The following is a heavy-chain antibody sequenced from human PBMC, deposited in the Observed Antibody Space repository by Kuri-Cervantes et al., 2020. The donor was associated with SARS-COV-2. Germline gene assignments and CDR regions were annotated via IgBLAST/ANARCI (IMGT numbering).Heavy chain of an antibody. CDR2: ISSSSSTI. D-gene: IGHD6-13*01. V-gene: IGHV3-48*01. J-gene: IGHJ4*02. CDR1: GFTVSSNY. Sequence: GGSLRLSCAASGFTVSSNYMNWVRQAPGKGLEWVSYISSSSSTIYYADSVKGRFTISRDNAKNSLYLQMNSLRAEDTAVYYCARVRWNPGGPGYSSSWFEDPGLYYFDYWGQGTLVTVSS. CDR3: ARVRWNPGGPGYSSSWFEDPGLYYFDY.